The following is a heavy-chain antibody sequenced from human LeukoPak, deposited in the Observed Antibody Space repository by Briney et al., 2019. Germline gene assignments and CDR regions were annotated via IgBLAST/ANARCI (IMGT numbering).Heavy chain of an antibody. CDR1: GYTFTNYS. CDR2: ISAYNGDT. D-gene: IGHD6-13*01. CDR3: AVRNRSSWSPFDF. V-gene: IGHV1-18*01. Sequence: GASVKLSCKASGYTFTNYSISWVRQAPGQGLERMGWISAYNGDTNYAQKLQGRVTMTTDTSTSRAYMELRSLRSDDTAVYYCAVRNRSSWSPFDFWGQGTLVTVSS. J-gene: IGHJ4*02.